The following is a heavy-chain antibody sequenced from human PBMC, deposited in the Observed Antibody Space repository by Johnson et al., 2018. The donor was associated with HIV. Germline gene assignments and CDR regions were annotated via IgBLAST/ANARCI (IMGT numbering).Heavy chain of an antibody. J-gene: IGHJ3*02. V-gene: IGHV3-23*04. D-gene: IGHD4-17*01. CDR1: GFTFITYA. CDR3: AKDIGVTTPWDAFDI. Sequence: VQLVESGGGLVQPGGSLRLSCAASGFTFITYAMSWVRQAPGKGLEWVSSVSGSGASTYYADSVKGRFTISRDNSKNSLYLQMNSLRAEDTALYYCAKDIGVTTPWDAFDIWGQGTMVTVSS. CDR2: VSGSGAST.